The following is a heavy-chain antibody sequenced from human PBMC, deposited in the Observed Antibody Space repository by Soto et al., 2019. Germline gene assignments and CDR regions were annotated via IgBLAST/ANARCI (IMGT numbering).Heavy chain of an antibody. CDR2: IYYSGST. V-gene: IGHV4-31*03. Sequence: SETLSLTCTVSGGSISSGGYYWSWIRQHPGKGLEWIGYIYYSGSTYYNPSLKSRVTISVDTSKNQFSLKLSSVTAADTAVYYCARDVYDSSVLDYSAQGSLVIGSS. J-gene: IGHJ4*02. CDR3: ARDVYDSSVLDY. CDR1: GGSISSGGYY. D-gene: IGHD3-22*01.